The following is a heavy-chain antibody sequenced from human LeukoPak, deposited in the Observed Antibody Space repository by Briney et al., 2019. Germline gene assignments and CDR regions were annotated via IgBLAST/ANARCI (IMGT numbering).Heavy chain of an antibody. Sequence: PSQTLSLTCTVSGGSISSGSYYWSWIRQPAGKGLEWIGRIYTSGSTNYNPSLKSRVTISVDTSKNQFSLKLSSVTAADTAVYYCARDGWGGLLRDNWYFDLWGRGTLVTVSS. CDR2: IYTSGST. V-gene: IGHV4-61*02. CDR3: ARDGWGGLLRDNWYFDL. D-gene: IGHD3-10*01. CDR1: GGSISSGSYY. J-gene: IGHJ2*01.